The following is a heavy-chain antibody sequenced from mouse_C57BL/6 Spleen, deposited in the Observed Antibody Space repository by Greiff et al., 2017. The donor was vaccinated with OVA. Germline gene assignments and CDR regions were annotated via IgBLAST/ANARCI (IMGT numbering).Heavy chain of an antibody. Sequence: QVQLKESGPELVKPGASVKLSCKASGYTFTSYDINWVKQRPGQGLEWIGWIYPRDGSTKYNEKFKGKATLTVDTSSSTAYMELHSLTSEDSAVYFCAKGETFDYWGQGTTLTVSS. J-gene: IGHJ2*01. CDR1: GYTFTSYD. V-gene: IGHV1-85*01. CDR3: AKGETFDY. CDR2: IYPRDGST.